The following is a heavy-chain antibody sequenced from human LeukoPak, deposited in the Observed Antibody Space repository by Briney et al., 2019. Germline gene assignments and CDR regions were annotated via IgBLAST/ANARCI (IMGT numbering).Heavy chain of an antibody. CDR1: GFTFGSYA. CDR2: ISGSGGST. J-gene: IGHJ4*02. Sequence: GGSLRLSCAASGFTFGSYAMSWIRQAPGKGLEWVSAISGSGGSTYYADSVKGRFTISRDNSKNTLYLRMNSLRAEDTAVYYCAKLTPGIVVVPAAIEYWGQGTLVTVSS. V-gene: IGHV3-23*01. D-gene: IGHD2-2*01. CDR3: AKLTPGIVVVPAAIEY.